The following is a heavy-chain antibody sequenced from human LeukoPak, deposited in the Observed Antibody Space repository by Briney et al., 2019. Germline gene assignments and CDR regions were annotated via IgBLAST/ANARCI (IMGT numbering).Heavy chain of an antibody. CDR1: GGTFSSYA. CDR2: IIPIFGTA. CDR3: ARDSSGWNFDY. D-gene: IGHD6-19*01. V-gene: IGHV1-69*05. J-gene: IGHJ4*02. Sequence: GASVKVSCKASGGTFSSYAISWVRQAPGQGGEWRGRIIPIFGTANYAQKFQGRGTITTDESTSTAYMELSSLRSEDTAVYYCARDSSGWNFDYWGQGTLVTVSS.